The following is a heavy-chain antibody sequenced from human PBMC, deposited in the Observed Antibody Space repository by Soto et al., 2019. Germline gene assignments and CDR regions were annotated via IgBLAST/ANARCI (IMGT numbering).Heavy chain of an antibody. CDR3: ARDANARDDY. Sequence: EVQLVESGGDLVQPGGSLRLSCAASGFTFSSYAMQWVRQAPGKGLEYVSGISGDGSTTYYANSVKGRFTISRDNSKNTLYLQMGSLRTEDMAVYYCARDANARDDYWGQGTPVTVSS. CDR2: ISGDGSTT. J-gene: IGHJ4*02. CDR1: GFTFSSYA. V-gene: IGHV3-64*01.